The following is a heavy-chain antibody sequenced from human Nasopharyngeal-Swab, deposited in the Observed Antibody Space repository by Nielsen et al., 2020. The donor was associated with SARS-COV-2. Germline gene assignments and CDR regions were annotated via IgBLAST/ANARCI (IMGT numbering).Heavy chain of an antibody. D-gene: IGHD6-13*01. Sequence: GESLKISCAASGFTFSSYSMNWVRQAPGKGLVWVSRINTDGSSTMYADSVKGRFTISRDNAKNSLYLQMNSLRAEDTAVYYCASVSSSWYYFDYWGQGTLVTVSS. J-gene: IGHJ4*02. V-gene: IGHV3-74*03. CDR3: ASVSSSWYYFDY. CDR1: GFTFSSYS. CDR2: INTDGSST.